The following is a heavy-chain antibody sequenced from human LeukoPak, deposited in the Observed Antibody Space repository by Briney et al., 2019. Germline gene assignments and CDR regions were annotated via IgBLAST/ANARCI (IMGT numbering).Heavy chain of an antibody. V-gene: IGHV1-2*02. D-gene: IGHD3-22*01. Sequence: PWASVKVSCKASGYTFTGYYMHWVRQAPGQGLEWMGWINPNSGGTNYAQKFQGRVTMTRDTSTSTAYMELSRLRSDDTAVYYCARYDSSGYYGEFDPWGQGTLVTVSS. CDR2: INPNSGGT. J-gene: IGHJ5*02. CDR1: GYTFTGYY. CDR3: ARYDSSGYYGEFDP.